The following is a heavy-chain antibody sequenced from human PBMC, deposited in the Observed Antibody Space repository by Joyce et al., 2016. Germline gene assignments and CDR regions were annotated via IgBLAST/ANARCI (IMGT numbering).Heavy chain of an antibody. CDR2: GYYSGST. D-gene: IGHD4-17*01. CDR3: ARQGPTVTWDY. V-gene: IGHV4-39*01. CDR1: GGSVDRSNYY. Sequence: QLQLQESGPGLVKASETLSLTCTVSGGSVDRSNYYWGWIRQPPGKGLEWIGGGYYSGSTYYTPSLKSRVSMSVDASKNEFSLKLRSLTAADTAVYFCARQGPTVTWDYWGQGALVTVSS. J-gene: IGHJ4*02.